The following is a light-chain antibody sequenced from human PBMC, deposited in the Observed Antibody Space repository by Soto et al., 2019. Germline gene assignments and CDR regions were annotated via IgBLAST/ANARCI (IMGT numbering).Light chain of an antibody. CDR1: SSDVGGYNY. J-gene: IGLJ1*01. Sequence: QSALTQPASVSGSPGQSITISCTGTSSDVGGYNYVSWYQQHPGKAPKLMIYEVSNRPSGVSNRFSGSKSGTSATLGITGLQTGDEADYYCGVWDSSLTTYVFGPGTKVTVL. CDR2: EVS. V-gene: IGLV2-14*01. CDR3: GVWDSSLTTYV.